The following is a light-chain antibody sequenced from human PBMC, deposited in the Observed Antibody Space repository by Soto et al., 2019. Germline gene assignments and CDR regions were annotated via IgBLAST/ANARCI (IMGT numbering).Light chain of an antibody. V-gene: IGKV3-11*01. CDR3: QQRSNWPSIT. CDR2: DAS. CDR1: QSVSTY. Sequence: EIVLTQSPATLSLSPGERATLSCRASQSVSTYLAWYQQKPGQGPRLLIYDASTRATGIPARFSGSGSGTDFTLTIRSLEPEDFAVYFCQQRSNWPSITFGQGTRREIK. J-gene: IGKJ5*01.